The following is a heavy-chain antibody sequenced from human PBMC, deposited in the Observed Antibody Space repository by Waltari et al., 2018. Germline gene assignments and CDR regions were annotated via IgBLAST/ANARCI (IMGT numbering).Heavy chain of an antibody. Sequence: QLQLQESGPGLVKPSETLSLTCTVSGGSISSSSYYWGWIRQPPGKGLEWIGSIYYSGSTDYNPSLKSRVTISVDTSKNQFSLKLSAVTAADTAVYYCARARNWLRSDYFDYWGQGTLVTVSS. CDR2: IYYSGST. CDR3: ARARNWLRSDYFDY. V-gene: IGHV4-39*07. CDR1: GGSISSSSYY. J-gene: IGHJ4*02. D-gene: IGHD5-12*01.